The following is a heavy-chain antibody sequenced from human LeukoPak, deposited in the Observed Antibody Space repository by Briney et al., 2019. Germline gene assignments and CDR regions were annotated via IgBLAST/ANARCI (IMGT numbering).Heavy chain of an antibody. CDR2: IKEDGTET. CDR3: AKEGRSLQTY. V-gene: IGHV3-7*03. Sequence: GGSLRLSCAASGHMYSSKWQRWVRLAPGKGLEWVANIKEDGTETYDVDSVKGQFTISRDNAKNSLYLQMNSLRVEDTAVYYCAKEGRSLQTYWGQGTLVTVSS. J-gene: IGHJ4*02. D-gene: IGHD5-24*01. CDR1: GHMYSSKW.